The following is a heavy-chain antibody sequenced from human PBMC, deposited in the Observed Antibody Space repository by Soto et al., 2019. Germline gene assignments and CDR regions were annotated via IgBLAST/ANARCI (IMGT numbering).Heavy chain of an antibody. V-gene: IGHV3-7*03. Sequence: GGSLRLSCAASGFTFSSYWMSWVRQAPGKGLEWVANIKQDGSEKYYVDSVKGRFTISRDNAKNSLYLQMNSLRAEDTAVYYCARGLRESVVVVAATLAFDIWGKGTMVTVSS. J-gene: IGHJ3*02. CDR2: IKQDGSEK. CDR1: GFTFSSYW. CDR3: ARGLRESVVVVAATLAFDI. D-gene: IGHD2-15*01.